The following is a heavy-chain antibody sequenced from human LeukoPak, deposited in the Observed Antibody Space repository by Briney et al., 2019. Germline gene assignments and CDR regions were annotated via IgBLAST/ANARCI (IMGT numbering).Heavy chain of an antibody. V-gene: IGHV3-7*01. CDR3: ARGSASLMYYSGSYCDY. CDR2: IKKDGSEK. J-gene: IGHJ4*02. CDR1: GFTFSSYG. D-gene: IGHD1-26*01. Sequence: PGGSLRLSCAASGFTFSSYGMHWVRHAPGKGLEWVANIKKDGSEKYYVDSVKGRFTISRDNAKTSLYLQINSLRAEDTAVYYCARGSASLMYYSGSYCDYWGQGTLVTVSS.